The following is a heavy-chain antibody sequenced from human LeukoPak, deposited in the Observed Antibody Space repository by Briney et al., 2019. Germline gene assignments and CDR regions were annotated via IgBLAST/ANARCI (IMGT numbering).Heavy chain of an antibody. Sequence: SETLSLTCTVSGYSISSSYYWGWIRQPPGKGLEWIGSIYYSGSTYYNPSLKSRVTISVDTSKNQFSLKLSSVTAADTAVYYCARNGYIIDRFDPWGQGTLVTVSS. D-gene: IGHD5-12*01. J-gene: IGHJ5*02. V-gene: IGHV4-38-2*02. CDR2: IYYSGST. CDR1: GYSISSSYY. CDR3: ARNGYIIDRFDP.